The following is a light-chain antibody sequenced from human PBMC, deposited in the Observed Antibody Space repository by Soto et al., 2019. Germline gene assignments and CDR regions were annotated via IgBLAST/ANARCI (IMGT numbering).Light chain of an antibody. V-gene: IGKV3-15*01. CDR3: LQYNNWWT. CDR2: GAS. J-gene: IGKJ1*01. CDR1: QSVSGSY. Sequence: EIVLTQSPGTLSLSPGERATLSYRASQSVSGSYLAWYQQKPGRSPRLLIYGASTRAIGIPARFSGSGSGTEFTLTISSLQSEDFAVYYCLQYNNWWTFGQGTKVDIK.